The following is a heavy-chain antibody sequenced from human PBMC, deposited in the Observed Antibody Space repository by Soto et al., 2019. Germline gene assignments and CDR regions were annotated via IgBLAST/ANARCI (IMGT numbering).Heavy chain of an antibody. CDR1: GYSIRSDYY. Sequence: SETLSLTCAVSGYSIRSDYYWGWIRQPPGKGLEWIGSIYQSGTAYYNPSLKSRVTISVDTSKNEFSLKVSSVTAADTAVYYCARVTGSKGYFDYWGQGTLVTVSS. CDR2: IYQSGTA. J-gene: IGHJ4*02. D-gene: IGHD2-2*01. CDR3: ARVTGSKGYFDY. V-gene: IGHV4-38-2*01.